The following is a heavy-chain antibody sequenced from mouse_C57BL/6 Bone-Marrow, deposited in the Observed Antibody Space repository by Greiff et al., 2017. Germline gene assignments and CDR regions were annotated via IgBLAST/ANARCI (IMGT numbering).Heavy chain of an antibody. J-gene: IGHJ1*03. CDR3: ARAGTKYFDV. CDR1: GYTFTSYG. CDR2: IYPRSGNT. V-gene: IGHV1-81*01. Sequence: VKLMESGAELARPGASVKLSCKASGYTFTSYGISWVKQRTGQGLEWIGEIYPRSGNTYYNEKFKGKATLTADKSSSTAYMELRSLTSEDSAVYFCARAGTKYFDVWGTEATVTVSS. D-gene: IGHD4-1*01.